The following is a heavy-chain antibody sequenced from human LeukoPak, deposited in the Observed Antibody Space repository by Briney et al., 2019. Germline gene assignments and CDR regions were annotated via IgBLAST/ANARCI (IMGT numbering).Heavy chain of an antibody. CDR3: GRAFPPLRTAAAGDY. CDR2: ISYRTSHI. CDR1: GFTFSDCD. Sequence: TGGSLRLSCTASGFTFSDCDMSWFRQAPGKGLEWVSSISYRTSHIYYADSVKGRFTISRDNAKNSLYLQMDSLRAEDTAVYFCGRAFPPLRTAAAGDYWGQGTLVTVSS. V-gene: IGHV3-21*01. J-gene: IGHJ4*02. D-gene: IGHD6-13*01.